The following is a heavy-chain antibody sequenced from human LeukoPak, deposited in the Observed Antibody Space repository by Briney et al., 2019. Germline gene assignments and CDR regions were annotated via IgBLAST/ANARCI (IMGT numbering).Heavy chain of an antibody. J-gene: IGHJ6*03. V-gene: IGHV4-59*01. CDR3: ARGGGMGHYYYYMDV. D-gene: IGHD5-24*01. CDR1: GGSISSCY. Sequence: SETLSLTCTVSGGSISSCYWSWIRQPPGKGLEWIGDIYYSGSTNYNPSLKSRVTISVDTSKNQFSLKLTSVTAADTAVYYCARGGGMGHYYYYMDVWGKGTTVTISS. CDR2: IYYSGST.